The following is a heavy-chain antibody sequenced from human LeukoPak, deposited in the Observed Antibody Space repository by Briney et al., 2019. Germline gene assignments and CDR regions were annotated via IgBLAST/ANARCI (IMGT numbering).Heavy chain of an antibody. CDR2: IYYSGST. CDR3: ARHQTPHFYDSHFGP. D-gene: IGHD3-22*01. Sequence: TSETLSLTCTVSGGSISSYYWSWIRQPPGKGLEWIGYIYYSGSTNYNPSLKSRVTISVDTSKNQFSLRLTSVTAADTAVYYCARHQTPHFYDSHFGPWGQGTPVTVSS. J-gene: IGHJ5*02. V-gene: IGHV4-59*01. CDR1: GGSISSYY.